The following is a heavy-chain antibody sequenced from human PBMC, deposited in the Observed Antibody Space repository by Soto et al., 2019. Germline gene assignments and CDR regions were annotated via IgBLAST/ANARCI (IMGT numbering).Heavy chain of an antibody. CDR3: ARAIAAAGTGNWFDP. Sequence: QVQLVQSGAEVKKPGASVKVSCKASGYTFTSYGISWVRQAPGQGLEWMGWISAYNGNTNYAQKLQGRVTMTTNTCTSTAYMELRSLRSDDTAVYYWARAIAAAGTGNWFDPWGQGTLVTVS. V-gene: IGHV1-18*01. CDR1: GYTFTSYG. CDR2: ISAYNGNT. D-gene: IGHD6-13*01. J-gene: IGHJ5*02.